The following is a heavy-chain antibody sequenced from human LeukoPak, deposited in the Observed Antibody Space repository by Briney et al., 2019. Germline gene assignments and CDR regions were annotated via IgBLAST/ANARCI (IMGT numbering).Heavy chain of an antibody. CDR2: IYTSGST. CDR3: ARALPHYYDSSGYNNWFDP. V-gene: IGHV4-4*07. CDR1: GGSISSYS. Sequence: SETLSLTCTVSGGSISSYSCSWIRQPAGKGLEWIGHIYTSGSTNYNPSLKSRVTISVDTSKNQFSLKLSSVTAADTAVYYCARALPHYYDSSGYNNWFDPWGQGTLVTVSS. J-gene: IGHJ5*02. D-gene: IGHD3-22*01.